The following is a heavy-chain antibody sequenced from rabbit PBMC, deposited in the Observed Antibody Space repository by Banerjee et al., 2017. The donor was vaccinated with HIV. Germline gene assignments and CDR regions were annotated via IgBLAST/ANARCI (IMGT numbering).Heavy chain of an antibody. V-gene: IGHV1S43*01. Sequence: QEQLEESGGDLVKPEGSLTLTCKASGFDFSSSYYMCWVRQAPGKGPEWIACIYNGDGSTYYASWVNGRFTISRSTSLKTVDLKMTSLTAADTATYFCARCYDDYGDSEDYFNLWGPGTLVTVS. CDR1: GFDFSSSYY. J-gene: IGHJ4*01. D-gene: IGHD2-1*01. CDR2: IYNGDGST. CDR3: ARCYDDYGDSEDYFNL.